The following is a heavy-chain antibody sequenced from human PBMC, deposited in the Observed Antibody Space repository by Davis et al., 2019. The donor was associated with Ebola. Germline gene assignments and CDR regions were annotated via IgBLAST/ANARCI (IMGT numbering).Heavy chain of an antibody. CDR2: ISYDGSNK. J-gene: IGHJ4*02. CDR1: GFTFSSYA. CDR3: ARDLPGGSLDY. D-gene: IGHD3-16*01. Sequence: GESLKISCAASGFTFSSYAMHWVRQAPGKGLEWVAVISYDGSNKYYADSVKGRFTISRDNSKNTLYLQMNSLRAEDTAVYYCARDLPGGSLDYWGQGTLVTVSS. V-gene: IGHV3-30-3*01.